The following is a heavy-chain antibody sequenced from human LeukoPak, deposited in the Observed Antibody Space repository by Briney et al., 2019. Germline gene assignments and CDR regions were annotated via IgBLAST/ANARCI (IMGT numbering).Heavy chain of an antibody. D-gene: IGHD2-21*01. V-gene: IGHV3-30*02. J-gene: IGHJ3*02. CDR3: ANLAPNDAFDI. CDR1: GFIFSSYA. CDR2: IRHDGSNE. Sequence: GGSLRLSCAASGFIFSSYAMHWVRQAPGKGLEWVAYIRHDGSNEYYADPVKGRFTIPRDNSKNTLYLQMNSLRAEDTAVYYCANLAPNDAFDIWGQGTMVTVSS.